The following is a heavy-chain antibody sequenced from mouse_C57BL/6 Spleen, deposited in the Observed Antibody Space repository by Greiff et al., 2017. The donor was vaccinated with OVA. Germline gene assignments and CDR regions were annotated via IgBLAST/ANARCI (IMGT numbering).Heavy chain of an antibody. CDR3: TRSAYYYGSSYWYFDV. D-gene: IGHD1-1*01. V-gene: IGHV1-15*01. CDR1: GYTFTDYE. CDR2: IDPETGGT. Sequence: VQVVESGAELVRPGASVTLSCKASGYTFTDYEMHWVKQTPVHGLEWIGAIDPETGGTAYNQKFKGKAILTADKSSSTAYMERRSLTSEDSAVYYCTRSAYYYGSSYWYFDVWGTGTTVTVSS. J-gene: IGHJ1*03.